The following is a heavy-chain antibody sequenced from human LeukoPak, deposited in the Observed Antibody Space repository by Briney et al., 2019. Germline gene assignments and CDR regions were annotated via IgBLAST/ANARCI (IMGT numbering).Heavy chain of an antibody. CDR2: IYSGGST. CDR1: GFTVSSNY. Sequence: PGGSLRLSCAASGFTVSSNYMSWVRQAPGKGLEWVSVIYSGGSTYYADSVKGRFTISGDNSKNTLYLQMNSLRAEDTAVYYCARENVKVLYGMDVWGQGTTVTVSS. CDR3: ARENVKVLYGMDV. J-gene: IGHJ6*02. D-gene: IGHD3-10*01. V-gene: IGHV3-66*01.